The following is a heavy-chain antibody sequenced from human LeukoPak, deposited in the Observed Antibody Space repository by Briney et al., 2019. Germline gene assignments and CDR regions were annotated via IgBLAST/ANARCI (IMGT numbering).Heavy chain of an antibody. CDR2: IIPNSGGT. CDR3: ARDGSSWSYYYYYYMDV. D-gene: IGHD6-13*01. J-gene: IGHJ6*03. Sequence: ASVKVSCKASGYTFTGYYMHWVRQAPRQGLEWMGWIIPNSGGTNYAQKFQGRVTMTRDTSISSVYMELSRLRSDDTAVYYCARDGSSWSYYYYYYMDVWGKGTTVTISS. CDR1: GYTFTGYY. V-gene: IGHV1-2*02.